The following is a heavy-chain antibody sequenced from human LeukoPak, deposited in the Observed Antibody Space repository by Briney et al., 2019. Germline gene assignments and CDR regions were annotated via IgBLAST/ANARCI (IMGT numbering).Heavy chain of an antibody. V-gene: IGHV1-2*01. CDR3: ARGSSPLDY. CDR2: INPNSGGT. CDR1: GYTFTGYY. J-gene: IGHJ4*02. D-gene: IGHD6-13*01. Sequence: ASVKVSCKAFGYTFTGYYMHLVRQAPGQGLEWMGRINPNSGGTNYAQKFQGRVTTTRDTSISTAYLELSRLRSDDTAVYYCARGSSPLDYWGQGTLVTVSS.